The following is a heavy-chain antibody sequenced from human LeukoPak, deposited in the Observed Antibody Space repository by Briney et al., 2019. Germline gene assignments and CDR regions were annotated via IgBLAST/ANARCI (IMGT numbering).Heavy chain of an antibody. V-gene: IGHV4-30-2*01. J-gene: IGHJ4*02. Sequence: SETLSLTCAVSGGSISSGGYSWSWNRQPPGKGLEWNGYIYQSGSTYYNPSLKSRVTIAVDRSQNQFSLKPGTVTAADRAVYYCARGRAYNFWRGYPQYYFDDSGQGTLVTVSS. CDR1: GGSISSGGYS. CDR3: ARGRAYNFWRGYPQYYFDD. CDR2: IYQSGST. D-gene: IGHD3-3*01.